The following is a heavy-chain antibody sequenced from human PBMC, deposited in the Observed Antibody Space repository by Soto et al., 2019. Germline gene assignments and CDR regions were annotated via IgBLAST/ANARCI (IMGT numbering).Heavy chain of an antibody. Sequence: GGSLRLSCAASGFTFSSYWMHWVRQAPGKGLVWVSRINSDGSSTSYADSVKGRFTISRDNAKNTLYLQMNSLRAEDTAVYYCAKSLPGITMVRGVIIAPKFDYWGQGTLVTVSS. D-gene: IGHD3-10*01. J-gene: IGHJ4*02. CDR2: INSDGSST. CDR1: GFTFSSYW. V-gene: IGHV3-74*01. CDR3: AKSLPGITMVRGVIIAPKFDY.